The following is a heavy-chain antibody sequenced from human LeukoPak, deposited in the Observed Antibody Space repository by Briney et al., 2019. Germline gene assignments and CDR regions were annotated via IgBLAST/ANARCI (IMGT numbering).Heavy chain of an antibody. CDR1: GFTFSSYW. CDR3: ARQRCSGGSCRDAFDI. J-gene: IGHJ3*02. D-gene: IGHD2-15*01. CDR2: IKQDGSEK. V-gene: IGHV3-7*01. Sequence: GGSLRLSCAASGFTFSSYWMSWVRQAPGKGLEWVANIKQDGSEKYYVDSVKGRFTISRDNAKNSLYLQMNSLRAEDTAVYYCARQRCSGGSCRDAFDIWGQGTMVTVSS.